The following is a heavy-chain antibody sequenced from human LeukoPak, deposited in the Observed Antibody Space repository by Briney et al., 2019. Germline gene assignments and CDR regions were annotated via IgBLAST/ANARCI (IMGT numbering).Heavy chain of an antibody. CDR3: ARARITMVRGVNYMDV. D-gene: IGHD3-10*01. J-gene: IGHJ6*03. V-gene: IGHV4-4*09. CDR1: GGSISSHY. CDR2: IYTSGST. Sequence: SETLSLTCTVSGGSISSHYWSWIRQPPGKGLEWIGYIYTSGSTNYNPSLKSRVTISVDTSKNQFSLKLSSVTAADTAVYYCARARITMVRGVNYMDVWGKGTTVTVSS.